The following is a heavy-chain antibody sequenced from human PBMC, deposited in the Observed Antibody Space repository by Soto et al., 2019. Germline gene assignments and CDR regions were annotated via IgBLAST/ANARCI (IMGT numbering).Heavy chain of an antibody. D-gene: IGHD6-13*01. V-gene: IGHV4-30-4*01. Sequence: SETLSLTCTVSGGSICSDDYYWSLIRQPPGKGLEWIGYIYYSGYTFDNPSLTSRVTLSVDTSKNQFSLKLTSVTAADTAVYYCARVGAGAAAGTGYYYGMDVWGQGTTVT. CDR2: IYYSGYT. CDR1: GGSICSDDYY. CDR3: ARVGAGAAAGTGYYYGMDV. J-gene: IGHJ6*02.